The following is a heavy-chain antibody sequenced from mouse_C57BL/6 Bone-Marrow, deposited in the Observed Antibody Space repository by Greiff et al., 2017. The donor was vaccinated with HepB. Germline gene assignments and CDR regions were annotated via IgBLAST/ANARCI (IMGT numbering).Heavy chain of an antibody. CDR2: IYPGSGNT. Sequence: QVQLVESGAELVRPGASVKLSCKASGYTFTDYYINWVKQRPGQGLEWIARIYPGSGNTYYNEKFKGKATLTAEKSSSTAYMQLSSLTSEDSAVYFCARREDYGSSYWYFDVWGTGTTVTVSS. J-gene: IGHJ1*03. CDR3: ARREDYGSSYWYFDV. CDR1: GYTFTDYY. V-gene: IGHV1-76*01. D-gene: IGHD1-1*01.